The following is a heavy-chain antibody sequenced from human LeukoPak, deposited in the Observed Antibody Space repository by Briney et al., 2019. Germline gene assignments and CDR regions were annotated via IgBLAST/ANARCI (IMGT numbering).Heavy chain of an antibody. CDR2: IYYSGST. D-gene: IGHD3-10*01. J-gene: IGHJ4*02. Sequence: SETLSLTCTVSGGSISSYYWSWIRQPPGKGLEWIGYIYYSGSTNYNPSLKSRVTISVDTSKNRFSLKLSSVTAADTAVYYCARVGQDYYGSGSYYQPFDYWGQGTLVTVSS. V-gene: IGHV4-59*01. CDR3: ARVGQDYYGSGSYYQPFDY. CDR1: GGSISSYY.